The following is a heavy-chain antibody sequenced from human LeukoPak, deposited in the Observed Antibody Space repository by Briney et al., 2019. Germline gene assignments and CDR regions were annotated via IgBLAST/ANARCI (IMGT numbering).Heavy chain of an antibody. J-gene: IGHJ5*02. CDR3: ARVVVAAINNWFDP. V-gene: IGHV4-4*07. D-gene: IGHD2-15*01. CDR1: GGSISSYY. Sequence: KSSETLSLTCTVSGGSISSYYWSWIRQPAGKGLEWIGRIYTSGSTNYNPSLKSRVTMSVDTSKNQFSLKLSSVTAADPAVYYCARVVVAAINNWFDPWGQGTLVTVSS. CDR2: IYTSGST.